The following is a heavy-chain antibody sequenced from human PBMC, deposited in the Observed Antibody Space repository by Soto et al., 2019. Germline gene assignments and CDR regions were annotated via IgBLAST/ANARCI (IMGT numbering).Heavy chain of an antibody. J-gene: IGHJ4*02. CDR1: GYTFTSYG. Sequence: PSVNVSCKASGYTFTSYGMSWVRQAPGQGLEWMGWINAENGNTKYSQKVQGRVTITSDTSASTAYMELSSLRSEDTAVYYCARDRAVGATGLSYFDYSGQGTLVTVSS. CDR3: ARDRAVGATGLSYFDY. V-gene: IGHV1-18*01. D-gene: IGHD1-26*01. CDR2: INAENGNT.